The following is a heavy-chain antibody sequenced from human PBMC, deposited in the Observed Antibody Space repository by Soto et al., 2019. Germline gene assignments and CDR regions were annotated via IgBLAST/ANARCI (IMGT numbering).Heavy chain of an antibody. D-gene: IGHD6-19*01. CDR3: ARGGGSGWFYYYYYGMDV. CDR2: ISAYNGNT. V-gene: IGHV1-18*01. Sequence: GASVKVSCKASGYTFTSYGISWVRQAPGQGLEWMGRISAYNGNTNYAQKLQGRVTMTTDTSTSTAYMELRSLRSDDTAVYYCARGGGSGWFYYYYYGMDVWGQGTTVTVSS. CDR1: GYTFTSYG. J-gene: IGHJ6*02.